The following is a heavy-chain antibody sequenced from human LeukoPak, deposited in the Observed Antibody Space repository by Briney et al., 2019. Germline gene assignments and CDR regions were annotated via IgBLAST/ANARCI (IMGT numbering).Heavy chain of an antibody. Sequence: SETLSLTCTVSGGSISSYYWSWIRQPPGEGLEWIGYIYYSGSTNYNPSLKSRVTISVDTSKNQFSLKMSSVTAADTGVYYCARVNYYDSSGYNWGQGTLVTVSS. CDR1: GGSISSYY. V-gene: IGHV4-59*12. D-gene: IGHD3-22*01. CDR2: IYYSGST. CDR3: ARVNYYDSSGYN. J-gene: IGHJ4*02.